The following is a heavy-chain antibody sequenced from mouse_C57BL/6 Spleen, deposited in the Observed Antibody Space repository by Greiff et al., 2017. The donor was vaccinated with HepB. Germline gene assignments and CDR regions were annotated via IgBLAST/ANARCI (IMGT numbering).Heavy chain of an antibody. J-gene: IGHJ4*01. CDR2: INPNNGGT. CDR1: GYTFTDYN. CDR3: ARSPIRRRAMDY. Sequence: EVQLQQSGPELVKPGASVKIPCKASGYTFTDYNMDWVKQSHGKSLEWIGDINPNNGGTIYNQKFKGKATLTVDKSYSTANMELRSLTSEDTAVYYCARSPIRRRAMDYWGQGTSVTVSS. V-gene: IGHV1-18*01. D-gene: IGHD2-12*01.